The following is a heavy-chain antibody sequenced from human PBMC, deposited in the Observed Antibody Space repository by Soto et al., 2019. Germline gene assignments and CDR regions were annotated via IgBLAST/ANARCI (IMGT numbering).Heavy chain of an antibody. D-gene: IGHD3-10*01. CDR2: IYYSGST. J-gene: IGHJ4*02. Sequence: QVQLQESGPGLVKPSETLSLTCTVSGGSISSYYWSWIRQPPGKGLEWIGYIYYSGSTNYNPSLKSRVTISVDTSKNQFSLKLSSVTAADTVVYYCAGGPTWYYYAAGGQGTLVTVSS. CDR3: AGGPTWYYYAA. V-gene: IGHV4-59*01. CDR1: GGSISSYY.